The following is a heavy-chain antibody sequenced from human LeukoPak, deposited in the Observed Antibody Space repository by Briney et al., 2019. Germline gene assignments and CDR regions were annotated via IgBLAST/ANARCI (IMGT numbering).Heavy chain of an antibody. CDR3: ARDWYNSLNYFDY. J-gene: IGHJ4*02. CDR2: ISATASNT. CDR1: GFTFSSYA. D-gene: IGHD1-1*01. V-gene: IGHV3-23*01. Sequence: GGSLRLSCAASGFTFSSYAMSWVRQAPGRGLEWVSAISATASNTYYADAVKGRFTISRDNSNSTLYLQMNSLRVDDTAVYYCARDWYNSLNYFDYWGQGSLVTVSS.